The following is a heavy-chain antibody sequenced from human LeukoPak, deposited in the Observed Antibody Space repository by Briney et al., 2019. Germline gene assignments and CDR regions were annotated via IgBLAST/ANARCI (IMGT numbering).Heavy chain of an antibody. J-gene: IGHJ2*01. Sequence: GGSLRLSCAASGFSFSSYAMSWVRQTPGKGLEWVSSTGGSGGSTHYTDSVKGRFTISRDNFKSTLYLQMNSLRAEDTAVYYCAKGPRKTLIRGDWYFDLWGRGTLVTVSS. V-gene: IGHV3-23*01. CDR1: GFSFSSYA. CDR3: AKGPRKTLIRGDWYFDL. CDR2: TGGSGGST. D-gene: IGHD3-10*01.